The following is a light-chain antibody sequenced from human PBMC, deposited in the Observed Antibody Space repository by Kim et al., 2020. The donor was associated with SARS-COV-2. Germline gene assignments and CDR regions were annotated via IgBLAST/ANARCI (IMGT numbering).Light chain of an antibody. V-gene: IGLV2-14*03. CDR1: SSDIGTYDY. J-gene: IGLJ3*02. CDR2: GVN. Sequence: QSALTQPASVSGSPGQSISISCTGTSSDIGTYDYVSWYQQHPGKAPKLIVFGVNERPSGASNRFSGSKSGNTASLTISGLQAGDEAEYYCISYTTTTTWVFGGGTQLTVL. CDR3: ISYTTTTTWV.